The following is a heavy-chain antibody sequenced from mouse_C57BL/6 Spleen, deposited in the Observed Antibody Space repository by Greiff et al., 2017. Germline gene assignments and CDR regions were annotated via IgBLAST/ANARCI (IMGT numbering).Heavy chain of an antibody. D-gene: IGHD2-4*01. V-gene: IGHV5-17*01. CDR1: GFTFSDYG. J-gene: IGHJ4*01. CDR2: ISSGSSTI. Sequence: EVKLVESGGGLVKPGGSLKLSCAASGFTFSDYGMHWVRQAPKKGLEWVAYISSGSSTIYYADTVKGRFTISRDNANNTMFLQMTSLRSEDTAMYYCARRYDYDGEAMDYWGQGTSVTVSS. CDR3: ARRYDYDGEAMDY.